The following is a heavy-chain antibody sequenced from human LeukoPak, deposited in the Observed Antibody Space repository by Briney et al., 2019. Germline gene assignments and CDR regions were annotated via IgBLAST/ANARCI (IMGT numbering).Heavy chain of an antibody. Sequence: PGGSLRLSCAASGFTFSSYAMSWVRQAPGKGLEWVSVIYSGGSTYYADSVKGRFTISRDNSKNTLYLQMNSLRAEDTAVYYCARVGTRYGMDVWGQGTTVTVSS. J-gene: IGHJ6*02. CDR2: IYSGGST. CDR3: ARVGTRYGMDV. CDR1: GFTFSSYA. V-gene: IGHV3-53*01.